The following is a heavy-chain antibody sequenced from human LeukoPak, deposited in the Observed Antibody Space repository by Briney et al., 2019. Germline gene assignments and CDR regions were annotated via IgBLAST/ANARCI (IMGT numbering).Heavy chain of an antibody. CDR3: ARGGVAGLDY. V-gene: IGHV4-34*01. CDR1: GGSFSGYY. D-gene: IGHD6-19*01. CDR2: INHSGST. J-gene: IGHJ4*02. Sequence: KASETLSLTCAVSGGSFSGYYWSWIRQPPGKGLEWIGEINHSGSTNYNPSLKSRVTISVDTSKNQFSLKLSSVTAADTAVYYCARGGVAGLDYWGQGTLVTVSS.